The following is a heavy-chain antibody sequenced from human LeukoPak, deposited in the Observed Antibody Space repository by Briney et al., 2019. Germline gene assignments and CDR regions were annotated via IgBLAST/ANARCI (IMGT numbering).Heavy chain of an antibody. Sequence: PGGSLRLSCAASGFTFSSYAMSWVRQAPGKGLEWVSAIRGSGGSTYYADSVKGRFTISRDNSKNMLYLQMNSLRAEDTAVYYCAKENLDSSGYYVNWGQGTLVTVSS. CDR2: IRGSGGST. V-gene: IGHV3-23*01. D-gene: IGHD3-22*01. J-gene: IGHJ4*02. CDR1: GFTFSSYA. CDR3: AKENLDSSGYYVN.